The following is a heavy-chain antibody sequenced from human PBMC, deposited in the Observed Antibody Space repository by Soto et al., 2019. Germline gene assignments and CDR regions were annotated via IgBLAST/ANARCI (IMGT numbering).Heavy chain of an antibody. V-gene: IGHV3-66*01. D-gene: IGHD4-17*01. CDR1: GFAVSANY. CDR3: ATRMTTAPY. Sequence: EAHLVGSGGGLVQPGGSLRLSCAASGFAVSANYLSWVRQAPGKGLEWVSLIYSGGDTDYADAVRARFTTYRDNSKNTLYLQINSLKAEDTAVYYCATRMTTAPYWGQGALVNVSS. CDR2: IYSGGDT. J-gene: IGHJ4*02.